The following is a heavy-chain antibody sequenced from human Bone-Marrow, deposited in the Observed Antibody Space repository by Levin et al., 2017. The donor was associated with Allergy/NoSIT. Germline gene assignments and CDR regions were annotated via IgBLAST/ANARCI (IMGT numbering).Heavy chain of an antibody. D-gene: IGHD6-19*01. CDR1: GGSISSSSYY. J-gene: IGHJ3*02. CDR2: IYYSGST. V-gene: IGHV4-39*01. Sequence: LSQTLSLTCTVSGGSISSSSYYWGWIRQPPGKGLEWIGSIYYSGSTYYNPSLKSRVTISVDTSKNQFSLKLSSVTAADTAVYYCARPQPGDIAVAGSDAFDIWGQGTMVTVSS. CDR3: ARPQPGDIAVAGSDAFDI.